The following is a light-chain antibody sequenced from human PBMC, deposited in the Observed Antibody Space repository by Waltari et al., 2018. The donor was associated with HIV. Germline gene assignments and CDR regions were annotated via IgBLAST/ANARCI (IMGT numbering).Light chain of an antibody. Sequence: QSALTQPASVSGSPGQSITISCAGTGAEVGAYNYVAWYQKLPDTVPKLIIDDVASRPSGVSDRFSGSKSGNTASLTISGLQAEDAGDYYCSSYTTFNTIIFGGGTKLTVL. J-gene: IGLJ2*01. CDR2: DVA. V-gene: IGLV2-14*03. CDR3: SSYTTFNTII. CDR1: GAEVGAYNY.